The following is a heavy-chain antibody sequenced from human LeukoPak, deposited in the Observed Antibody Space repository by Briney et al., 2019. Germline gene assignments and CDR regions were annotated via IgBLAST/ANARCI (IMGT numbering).Heavy chain of an antibody. CDR2: IYYSGST. CDR3: ARMLADTAMVNWFDP. Sequence: SETLSLTCTVSSGSISSYYWSWIRQPPGKGLEWIGYIYYSGSTNYNPSLNNRVTISVDTSKNQFSLKLSSVTAADTGVYYCARMLADTAMVNWFDPWGQGTLVTVSS. D-gene: IGHD5-18*01. V-gene: IGHV4-59*01. CDR1: SGSISSYY. J-gene: IGHJ5*02.